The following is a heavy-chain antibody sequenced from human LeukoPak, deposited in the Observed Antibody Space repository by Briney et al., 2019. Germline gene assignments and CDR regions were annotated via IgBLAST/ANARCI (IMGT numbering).Heavy chain of an antibody. J-gene: IGHJ4*02. Sequence: GGSLRLSCAASGLTFSNHWMNWVRQAPGKGLEWVANIKPDGSEKYYADSVKGRFTISRDNAKNSLYLQMNSLSAEDTAVYYCLAAGGYWGQGTLVTVSS. CDR2: IKPDGSEK. CDR1: GLTFSNHW. D-gene: IGHD3-10*01. CDR3: LAAGGY. V-gene: IGHV3-7*01.